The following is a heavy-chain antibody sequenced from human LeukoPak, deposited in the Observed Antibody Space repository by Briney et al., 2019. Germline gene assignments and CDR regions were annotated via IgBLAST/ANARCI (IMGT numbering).Heavy chain of an antibody. Sequence: SLRLSCAASGFTFDDYAMHWVRQAPGKGLEWVSGISWNSGSIGYADSVKGRFTISRDNAKNSLYLQMNSLRAEDTALYYCAKDESSFVAASTGTFDYWGQGTLVTVSS. CDR3: AKDESSFVAASTGTFDY. CDR2: ISWNSGSI. V-gene: IGHV3-9*01. CDR1: GFTFDDYA. D-gene: IGHD1-1*01. J-gene: IGHJ4*02.